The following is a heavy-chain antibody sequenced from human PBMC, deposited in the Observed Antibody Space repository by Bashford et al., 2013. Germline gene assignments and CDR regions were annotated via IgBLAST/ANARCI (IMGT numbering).Heavy chain of an antibody. CDR3: AREPASFGEVVLRLRAFDI. J-gene: IGHJ3*02. CDR2: INPNSGGT. CDR1: GGTFSSYA. Sequence: ASVKVSCKASGGTFSSYAISWVRQAPGQGLEWMGWINPNSGGTNYAQKFQGWVTMTRDTSISTAYMELSRLRSDDTAVYYCAREPASFGEVVLRLRAFDIWGQGTMVTVSS. V-gene: IGHV1-2*04. D-gene: IGHD2-2*01.